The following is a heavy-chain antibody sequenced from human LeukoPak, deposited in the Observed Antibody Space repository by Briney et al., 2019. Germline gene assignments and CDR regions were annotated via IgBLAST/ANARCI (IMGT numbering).Heavy chain of an antibody. CDR3: AKIPAREYSYGSATL. V-gene: IGHV3-30*02. D-gene: IGHD5-18*01. Sequence: PGGSLRLSCAASGFTFSSYGMHWVRQAPGKGLEWVAFIRYDGSNKYYADSVKGRFTISRDNSKNTLYLQMNSLRAEDTAVYYCAKIPAREYSYGSATLWGQGTLVTVSS. CDR2: IRYDGSNK. J-gene: IGHJ4*02. CDR1: GFTFSSYG.